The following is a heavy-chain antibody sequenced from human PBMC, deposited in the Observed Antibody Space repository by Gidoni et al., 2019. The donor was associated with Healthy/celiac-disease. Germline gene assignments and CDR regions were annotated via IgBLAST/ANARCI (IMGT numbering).Heavy chain of an antibody. D-gene: IGHD3-3*01. CDR2: ISDDGSNK. CDR3: AKFLVGINYDFWSGYFAGGAFDI. V-gene: IGHV3-30*18. J-gene: IGHJ3*02. CDR1: GFTFSSYG. Sequence: QVQLVESGGGVVQPGRSLRLSCAASGFTFSSYGMHWVRQAPGKGLEWVAVISDDGSNKYYADSVKGRFTISRDNSKNTLYLQMNSLRAEDTAVYYCAKFLVGINYDFWSGYFAGGAFDIWGQGTMVTVSS.